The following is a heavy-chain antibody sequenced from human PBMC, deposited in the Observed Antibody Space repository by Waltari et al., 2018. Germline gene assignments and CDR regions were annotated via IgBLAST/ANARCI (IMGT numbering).Heavy chain of an antibody. CDR3: ASGFRTGTSYYGNYFDP. CDR2: IKQDGSEK. J-gene: IGHJ5*02. CDR1: GFTFSSYW. D-gene: IGHD2-2*03. V-gene: IGHV3-7*01. Sequence: EVQLVESGGGLVQPGGSLRLSCTASGFTFSSYWMVWLRQAPGKGLEWVANIKQDGSEKYYVDSLKGRFTISRDNVKNALYLQMSSLRAEDTAVYYCASGFRTGTSYYGNYFDPWGRGTLVTVSS.